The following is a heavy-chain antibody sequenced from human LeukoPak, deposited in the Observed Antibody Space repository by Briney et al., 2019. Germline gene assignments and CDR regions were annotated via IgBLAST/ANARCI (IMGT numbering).Heavy chain of an antibody. D-gene: IGHD3-10*01. CDR2: ISGSGGST. V-gene: IGHV3-23*01. J-gene: IGHJ5*02. CDR1: GFTFSSYA. Sequence: GGSLRLSCAASGFTFSSYAMSWVRQAPGKGLEWVSAISGSGGSTYYADSVKGRFTISRDNSKNTLYLQMNSLRAEDTAVYYCAKDPMLWFGDNGGPLNWFDPWGQGTLVTVSS. CDR3: AKDPMLWFGDNGGPLNWFDP.